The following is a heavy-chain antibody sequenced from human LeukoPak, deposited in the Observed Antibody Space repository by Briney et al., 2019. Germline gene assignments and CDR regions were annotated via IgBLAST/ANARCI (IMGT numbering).Heavy chain of an antibody. CDR3: ARGLNSIDYFDY. D-gene: IGHD1-26*01. J-gene: IGHJ4*02. CDR1: GFSFSTYT. CDR2: ISVSSDTI. Sequence: GGSLRLSCAVSGFSFSTYTMNWVRQAPGKGLEWVSYISVSSDTIYYADSVKGRFTISRDNVKNSLYLQMNSLRDEDTAVYYCARGLNSIDYFDYWGQGTLVTVSS. V-gene: IGHV3-48*02.